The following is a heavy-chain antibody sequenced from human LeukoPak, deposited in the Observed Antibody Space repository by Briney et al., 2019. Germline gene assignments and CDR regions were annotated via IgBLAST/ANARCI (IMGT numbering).Heavy chain of an antibody. J-gene: IGHJ4*02. CDR2: IKSRADGGTT. Sequence: PGGSLRLSCAVSGFTFTNAWMNWVRLAPGKGLEWVGRIKSRADGGTTHFAAPVKGRFTISRDDSKNTVYLQMNSLKPEDTAVYYCHLSVHSPFSDYWGQGTLVTVSS. V-gene: IGHV3-15*01. CDR1: GFTFTNAW. CDR3: HLSVHSPFSDY. D-gene: IGHD3-3*02.